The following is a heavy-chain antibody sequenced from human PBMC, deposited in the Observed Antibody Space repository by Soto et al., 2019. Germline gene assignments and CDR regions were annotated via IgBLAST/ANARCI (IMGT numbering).Heavy chain of an antibody. CDR3: ARHTLGIAAAGTGNWFDP. CDR1: GDSVSSNSAA. V-gene: IGHV6-1*01. CDR2: TYYRSKWYN. Sequence: PAQTLSLTCAISGDSVSSNSAAWNWIRRSPSRGLEWLGRTYYRSKWYNDYAVSVKSRITINPDTSKNQFSLQLNSVTPEDTAVHYCARHTLGIAAAGTGNWFDPWGQGTLVTVSS. J-gene: IGHJ5*02. D-gene: IGHD6-13*01.